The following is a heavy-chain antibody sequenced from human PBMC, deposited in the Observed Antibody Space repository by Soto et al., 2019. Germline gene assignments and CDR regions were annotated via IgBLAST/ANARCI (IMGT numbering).Heavy chain of an antibody. J-gene: IGHJ3*02. V-gene: IGHV3-30*18. CDR3: AKDIEYSSGWYFMGAFDI. CDR2: ISYDGSNK. Sequence: QVQLVESGGGVVQPGRSLRLSCAASGFTFSSYGMHWVRQAPGKGLEWVAVISYDGSNKYYADSVKGRFTISRDNSKNPLYLQMNSLRAEDTAVYYCAKDIEYSSGWYFMGAFDIWGQGTMVTVSS. CDR1: GFTFSSYG. D-gene: IGHD6-19*01.